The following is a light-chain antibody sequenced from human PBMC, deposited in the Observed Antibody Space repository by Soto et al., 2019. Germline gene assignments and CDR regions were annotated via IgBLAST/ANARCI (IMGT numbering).Light chain of an antibody. CDR1: SGSIASNY. Sequence: NFMLNQPHSVSESPGKTVTISCTRSSGSIASNYVQWYQQRPGSAPTTVIYEDNQRPSGVPDRFSGSIDSSSNSASLTISGLKTEDEADYYCQSYDSSNLVFGGGTKLTVL. CDR3: QSYDSSNLV. CDR2: EDN. V-gene: IGLV6-57*04. J-gene: IGLJ2*01.